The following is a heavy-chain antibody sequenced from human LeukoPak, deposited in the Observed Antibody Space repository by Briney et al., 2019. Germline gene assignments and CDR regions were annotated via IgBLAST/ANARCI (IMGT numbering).Heavy chain of an antibody. CDR2: IRSTSSYI. J-gene: IGHJ4*02. CDR1: GFTFSIYS. D-gene: IGHD6-13*01. Sequence: KTGGSLRLSCAASGFTFSIYSMNWVRQAPGKGLEWVSSIRSTSSYINYADLVRGRFTISRDNAKNSLYLQMNSLRAEDTAMYYCARGDFIAATPEGYWGQGTLVTVSS. CDR3: ARGDFIAATPEGY. V-gene: IGHV3-21*06.